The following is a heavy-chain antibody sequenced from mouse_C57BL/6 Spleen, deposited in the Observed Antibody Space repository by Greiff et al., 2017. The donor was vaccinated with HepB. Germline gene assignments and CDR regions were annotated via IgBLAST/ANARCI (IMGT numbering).Heavy chain of an antibody. D-gene: IGHD3-2*02. Sequence: QVQLQQPGAELVKPGASVKLSCKASGYTFTSYWMQWVKQRPGQGLEWIGEIDPSDSYTNYNQKFKGKATLTVDTSSSTAYMQLSSLTSEDSAVYYCASGAQAFPYYYAMDYWGQGTSVTVSS. CDR3: ASGAQAFPYYYAMDY. CDR1: GYTFTSYW. V-gene: IGHV1-50*01. CDR2: IDPSDSYT. J-gene: IGHJ4*01.